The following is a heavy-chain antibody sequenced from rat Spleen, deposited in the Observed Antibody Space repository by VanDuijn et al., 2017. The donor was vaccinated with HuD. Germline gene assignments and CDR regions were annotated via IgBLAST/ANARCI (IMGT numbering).Heavy chain of an antibody. CDR3: VRQDTSGYANWFGF. Sequence: EVQLVESGGGLVQPGRSLKLSCAASGFTFSDYGVAWVRQAPTKGLEWVASINPGGYNTYYRDSVKGRFTVSRDNSKSTLYLQVDSLRSEDTATYYCVRQDTSGYANWFGFWGQGTLVTVSS. CDR1: GFTFSDYG. V-gene: IGHV5-29*01. D-gene: IGHD4-3*01. J-gene: IGHJ3*01. CDR2: INPGGYNT.